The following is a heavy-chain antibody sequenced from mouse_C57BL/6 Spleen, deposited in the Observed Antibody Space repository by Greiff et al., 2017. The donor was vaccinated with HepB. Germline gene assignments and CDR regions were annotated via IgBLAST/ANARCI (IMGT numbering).Heavy chain of an antibody. J-gene: IGHJ3*01. V-gene: IGHV1-82*01. CDR1: GYAFSSSW. CDR2: IYPGDGDT. D-gene: IGHD1-1*01. CDR3: ARRAYGSGFAY. Sequence: VQLQQSGPELVKPGASVKISCKASGYAFSSSWMNWVKQRPGKGLEWIGRIYPGDGDTNYNGKFKGKATLTADKSSSTAYMQLSSLTSEDSAVYFCARRAYGSGFAYWGQGTLVTVSA.